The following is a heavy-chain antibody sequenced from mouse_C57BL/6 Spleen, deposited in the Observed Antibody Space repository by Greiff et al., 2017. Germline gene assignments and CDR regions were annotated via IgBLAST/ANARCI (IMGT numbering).Heavy chain of an antibody. Sequence: VQLQQPGAELVKPGASVKLSCKASGYTFTSYWMHWVKQRPGQGLEWIGMIHPNSGSTNYNEKFKSKATLTVDKSSSTAYMQLSSLTSEDSAVYYCARSYGNYCYFDVWGTGTTVTVSS. CDR2: IHPNSGST. V-gene: IGHV1-64*01. CDR3: ARSYGNYCYFDV. D-gene: IGHD2-1*01. CDR1: GYTFTSYW. J-gene: IGHJ1*03.